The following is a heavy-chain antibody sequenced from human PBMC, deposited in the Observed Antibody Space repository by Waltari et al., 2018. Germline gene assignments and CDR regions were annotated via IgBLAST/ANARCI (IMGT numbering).Heavy chain of an antibody. V-gene: IGHV3-21*01. D-gene: IGHD3-9*01. CDR1: GLTFSSYS. J-gene: IGHJ4*02. CDR3: APLVIPDY. Sequence: EVQLVESGGGLVNPGGSLGLSCAASGLTFSSYSMNWVRQAPGKWLVWVSSSISTSRYIYYADSVKGRFTISRDNAKNSLYLQMTSLRAEDTAVYYCAPLVIPDYWGQGTLVTVSS. CDR2: SISTSRYI.